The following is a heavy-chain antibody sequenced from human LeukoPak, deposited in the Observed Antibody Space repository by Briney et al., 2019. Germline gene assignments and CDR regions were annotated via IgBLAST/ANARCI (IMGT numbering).Heavy chain of an antibody. D-gene: IGHD2-15*01. J-gene: IGHJ5*02. CDR3: ARQGYCSGGSCYWFDP. CDR2: IYHSGST. CDR1: GGSMSSYY. V-gene: IGHV4-59*01. Sequence: PSETLSLTCSVSGGSMSSYYWSWIRQSPGKGLEWIGYIYHSGSTDYNSSLKSRVTISEDTSKNQFSLKLSSVTAADTAVYYCARQGYCSGGSCYWFDPWGQGTLVTVSS.